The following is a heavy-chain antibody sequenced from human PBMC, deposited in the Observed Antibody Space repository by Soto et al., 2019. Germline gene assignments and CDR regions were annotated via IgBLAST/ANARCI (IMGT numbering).Heavy chain of an antibody. D-gene: IGHD3-22*01. Sequence: ASVKVSCKVSGYTLTELSMHWVRQAPGKGLEWMEGFDPEDGETIYAQKFQGRVTMTEDTSTDTAYMELSSLRSEDTAVYYCATPYYDKMGSFDYWGQGTLVTVSS. CDR3: ATPYYDKMGSFDY. CDR2: FDPEDGET. CDR1: GYTLTELS. V-gene: IGHV1-24*01. J-gene: IGHJ4*02.